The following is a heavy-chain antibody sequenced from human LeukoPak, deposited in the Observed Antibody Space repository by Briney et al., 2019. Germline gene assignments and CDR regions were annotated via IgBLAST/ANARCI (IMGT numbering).Heavy chain of an antibody. CDR1: GYTLTELS. CDR2: FDPEDGET. Sequence: GASVKVSCKASGYTLTELSMHWVRQAPGKGLEWMGGFDPEDGETIYAQKFQGRVTMTEDTSTDTAYMELSSLRSEDTAVYYCATAGYCSGGSCPKHYYYGMDVWGQGTTVTVSS. CDR3: ATAGYCSGGSCPKHYYYGMDV. J-gene: IGHJ6*02. D-gene: IGHD2-15*01. V-gene: IGHV1-24*01.